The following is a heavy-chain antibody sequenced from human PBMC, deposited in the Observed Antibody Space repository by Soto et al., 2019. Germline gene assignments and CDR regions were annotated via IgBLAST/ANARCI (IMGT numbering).Heavy chain of an antibody. V-gene: IGHV3-23*01. CDR2: IRGSGGPT. CDR1: GSTFSNYA. Sequence: GGSLRLSCAASGSTFSNYAMSWVRQAPGQGLEWVSLIRGSGGPTNYADSVKGRFTVSRDNSKNMLFLQMNSLRVEDTAVYYCVKDFRGGYDWTHDWGQGTLVTVSS. CDR3: VKDFRGGYDWTHD. D-gene: IGHD5-12*01. J-gene: IGHJ4*02.